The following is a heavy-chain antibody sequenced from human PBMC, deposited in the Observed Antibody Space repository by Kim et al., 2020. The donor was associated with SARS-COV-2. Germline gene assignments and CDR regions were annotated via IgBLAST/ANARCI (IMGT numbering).Heavy chain of an antibody. J-gene: IGHJ6*02. CDR2: IKSKTDGGTT. Sequence: GGSLRLSCAASGFTFSNAWMSWVRQAPGKGLEWVGRIKSKTDGGTTDYAAPVKGRFTISRDDSKNTLYLQMNSLKTEDTAVYYCTTRAGIVGATTLYYYYYGMDVWGQGTTVTVSS. CDR1: GFTFSNAW. D-gene: IGHD1-26*01. CDR3: TTRAGIVGATTLYYYYYGMDV. V-gene: IGHV3-15*01.